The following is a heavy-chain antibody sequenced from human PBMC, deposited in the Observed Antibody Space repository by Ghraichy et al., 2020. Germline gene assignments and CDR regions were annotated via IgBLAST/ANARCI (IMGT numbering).Heavy chain of an antibody. V-gene: IGHV1-69*13. Sequence: SVKVSCKASGGTFNNYVISWVRQAPGQGLEWMGGIIPLFGTPNYAQKFQGRVTITADESTSTAYMELSSLRSEDTAVYYCARDPSTLWAGWFDPWGQGTLVTVSS. CDR2: IIPLFGTP. CDR3: ARDPSTLWAGWFDP. J-gene: IGHJ5*02. D-gene: IGHD2-21*01. CDR1: GGTFNNYV.